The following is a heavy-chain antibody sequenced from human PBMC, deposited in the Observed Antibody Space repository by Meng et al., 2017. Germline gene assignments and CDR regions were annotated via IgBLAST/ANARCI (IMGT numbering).Heavy chain of an antibody. J-gene: IGHJ5*02. CDR3: ASKGGLSTYNWFDP. D-gene: IGHD5-12*01. CDR2: IYYSGST. V-gene: IGHV4-31*03. CDR1: GGSISSGGYY. Sequence: QVERQESGPGLVKPSESLSLTVTVSGGSISSGGYYWSWIRQHPGKGLEWIGYIYYSGSTYYNPSLKSRVTISVDTSKNQFSLKLSSVTAADTAVYYCASKGGLSTYNWFDPWGQGTLVTVSS.